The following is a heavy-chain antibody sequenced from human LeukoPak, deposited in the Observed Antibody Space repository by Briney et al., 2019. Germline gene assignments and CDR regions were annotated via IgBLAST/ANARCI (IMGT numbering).Heavy chain of an antibody. CDR3: TTDILPSFDY. J-gene: IGHJ4*02. Sequence: GGSLRLSCVDSGSTFTNAWMSWVRQAPGKGLEWVGRIKSKTDGGTTDYAAPVKGRFTISRDDSKNTLYLQMNSLKTEDTAVYYCTTDILPSFDYWGQGTLVTVSS. V-gene: IGHV3-15*01. CDR1: GSTFTNAW. CDR2: IKSKTDGGTT.